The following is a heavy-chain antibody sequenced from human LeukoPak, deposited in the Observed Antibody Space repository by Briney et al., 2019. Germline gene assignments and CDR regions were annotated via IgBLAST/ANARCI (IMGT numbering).Heavy chain of an antibody. Sequence: GASVKVSCKASGGTFSSYAISWVRQAPGQGLEWMGGIIPIFGTANYAQKFQGRVTITTDESTSTACMELSSLRSEDTAVYYCARARDGHEMATMPRSPGSLFDYWGQGTLVTVSS. CDR1: GGTFSSYA. CDR2: IIPIFGTA. J-gene: IGHJ4*02. D-gene: IGHD5-24*01. CDR3: ARARDGHEMATMPRSPGSLFDY. V-gene: IGHV1-69*05.